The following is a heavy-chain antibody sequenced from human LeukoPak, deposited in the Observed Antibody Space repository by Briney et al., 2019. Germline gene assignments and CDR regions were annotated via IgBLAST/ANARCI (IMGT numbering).Heavy chain of an antibody. D-gene: IGHD1-26*01. J-gene: IGHJ3*02. V-gene: IGHV1-2*04. CDR3: ARERMEYSGGYNKAFDI. CDR1: GYTFTGYY. Sequence: GASVKVSCKASGYTFTGYYIHWVRQAPGQGLEWMGWINPNSGGTSYAQKFQGWVTMTRDTSISTAYMELSRLRSDDTAVYYCARERMEYSGGYNKAFDIWGQGTMVTVSS. CDR2: INPNSGGT.